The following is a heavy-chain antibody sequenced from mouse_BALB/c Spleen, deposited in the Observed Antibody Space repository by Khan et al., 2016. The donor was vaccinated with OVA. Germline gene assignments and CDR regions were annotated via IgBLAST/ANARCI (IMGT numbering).Heavy chain of an antibody. CDR1: GFTFTRYA. D-gene: IGHD2-1*01. Sequence: EVELVESGGGLVKPGGSLKLSCAASGFTFTRYAMSWVRQTPEKRLEWVASISSGGTTYYPDSEKGRITISRDNARNILYLQMSSLRYEDTAMYYCASLYYGAYWGQGTLVTVSA. J-gene: IGHJ3*01. CDR3: ASLYYGAY. V-gene: IGHV5-6-5*01. CDR2: ISSGGTT.